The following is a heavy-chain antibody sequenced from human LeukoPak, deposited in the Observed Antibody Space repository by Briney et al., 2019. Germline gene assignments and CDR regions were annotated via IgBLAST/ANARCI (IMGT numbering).Heavy chain of an antibody. D-gene: IGHD3-22*01. Sequence: GGSLRLSCAASGFXFSSYSMNWVRQAPGKGLEWVSYISSSSSTIYYADSVKGRFTISRDNAKNSLYLQMNSLRDEDTAVYYCAGNSSGYYPDAFDIWGQGTWSPSLQ. CDR2: ISSSSSTI. CDR3: AGNSSGYYPDAFDI. CDR1: GFXFSSYS. J-gene: IGHJ3*02. V-gene: IGHV3-48*02.